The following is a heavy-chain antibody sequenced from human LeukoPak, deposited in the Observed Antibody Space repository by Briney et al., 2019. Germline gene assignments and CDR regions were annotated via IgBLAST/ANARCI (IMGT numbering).Heavy chain of an antibody. CDR2: ISSNGGST. J-gene: IGHJ4*02. V-gene: IGHV3-64*01. Sequence: GGSLRLSCAASGFTFSSYAMPWVRQAPGKGLEYVSAISSNGGSTYYANSVKGRFTISRDNSKNTLYLQMGSLRAEDMAVYYCAREGGSGWLYYFDYWGQGTLVTVSS. CDR3: AREGGSGWLYYFDY. D-gene: IGHD6-19*01. CDR1: GFTFSSYA.